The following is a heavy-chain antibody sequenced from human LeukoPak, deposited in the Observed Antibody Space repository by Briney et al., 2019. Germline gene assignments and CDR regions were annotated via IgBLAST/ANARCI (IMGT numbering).Heavy chain of an antibody. CDR2: ISYIGST. D-gene: IGHD4-17*01. CDR3: ARDVVTVPTGLDI. V-gene: IGHV4-59*11. Sequence: PSETLSLTFSLSTDSFSSHYWTWIRHPPGKGLECIGYISYIGSTNYNPSLKSRVTISIDTSKNQFSLKLSSVTAEDTAVYYCARDVVTVPTGLDIWGQGTMVSVSS. J-gene: IGHJ3*02. CDR1: TDSFSSHY.